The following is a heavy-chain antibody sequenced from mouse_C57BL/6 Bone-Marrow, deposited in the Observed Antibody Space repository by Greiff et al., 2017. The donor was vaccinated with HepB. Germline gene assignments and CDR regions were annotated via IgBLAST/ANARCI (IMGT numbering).Heavy chain of an antibody. CDR3: ARKRDYAMDY. J-gene: IGHJ4*01. V-gene: IGHV1-50*01. CDR2: IDPSDSYT. Sequence: QVQLQQPGAELVKPGASVTLSCKASGYTFTSYWMQWVKQRPGQGLEWIGEIDPSDSYTNYNQKFKGKATLTVDTSSSTAYMQLSSLTSEDSAVYYCARKRDYAMDYWGQGTSVTVSS. CDR1: GYTFTSYW.